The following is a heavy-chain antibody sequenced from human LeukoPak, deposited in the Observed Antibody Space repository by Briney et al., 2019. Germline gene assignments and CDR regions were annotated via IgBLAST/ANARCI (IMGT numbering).Heavy chain of an antibody. D-gene: IGHD5-24*01. CDR3: AKSGYNRFDY. Sequence: WGSLRLSCAASGFTFSSYAISWVRQAPGKGLEWVSAFSGSGGDTYYADSVKGRFTISRDNSKNTLYLQMNSLRAEDTAVYYCAKSGYNRFDYWGQGTLVTVSS. CDR1: GFTFSSYA. V-gene: IGHV3-23*01. CDR2: FSGSGGDT. J-gene: IGHJ4*02.